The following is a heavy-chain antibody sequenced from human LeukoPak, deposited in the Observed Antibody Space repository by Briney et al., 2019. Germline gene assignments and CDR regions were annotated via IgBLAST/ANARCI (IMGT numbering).Heavy chain of an antibody. V-gene: IGHV3-30-3*01. J-gene: IGHJ4*02. CDR1: GFTFSSYA. Sequence: GRSLRLSCAASGFTFSSYAMHWVRQAPGKGLEWVAVISYDGSNKYYADSVKGRFTISRDNSKNTLYLQMNSLRAEDTAVYYCARGIAALYWGQGTLVTVSS. CDR2: ISYDGSNK. D-gene: IGHD6-25*01. CDR3: ARGIAALY.